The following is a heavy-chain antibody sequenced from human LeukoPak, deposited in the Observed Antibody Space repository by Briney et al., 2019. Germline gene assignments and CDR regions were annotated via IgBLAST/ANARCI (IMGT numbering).Heavy chain of an antibody. Sequence: GGSLRLSCAASGFTFSNFAMHWVRQAPGKGLEWVAIISYDGSNKYYADSVKGRFTISRDNSKNTLYLQMNSLRAEDTAVYYCAKYSSTVVTAFDYWGQGTLVTVSS. V-gene: IGHV3-30*04. CDR2: ISYDGSNK. J-gene: IGHJ4*02. CDR1: GFTFSNFA. D-gene: IGHD4-23*01. CDR3: AKYSSTVVTAFDY.